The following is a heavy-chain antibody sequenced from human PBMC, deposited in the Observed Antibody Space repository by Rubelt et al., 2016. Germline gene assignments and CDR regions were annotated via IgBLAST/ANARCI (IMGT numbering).Heavy chain of an antibody. D-gene: IGHD3-16*01. CDR1: GGSFSGYY. Sequence: QVQLQQWGAGLLKPSETLSLTCAVYGGSFSGYYWSWIRQPPGKGLEWIGEINHSGSTNYNPSLKSRVTISVDTSKDQFSLKLSSVTAADTAVYYCARWGSGYYGMDVWGQGTTVTVSS. CDR2: INHSGST. J-gene: IGHJ6*02. CDR3: ARWGSGYYGMDV. V-gene: IGHV4-34*01.